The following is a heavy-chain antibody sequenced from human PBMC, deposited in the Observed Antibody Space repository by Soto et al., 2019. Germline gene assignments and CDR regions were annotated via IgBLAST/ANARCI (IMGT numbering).Heavy chain of an antibody. CDR1: GGSISSYY. J-gene: IGHJ6*02. CDR2: IYYSGST. V-gene: IGHV4-59*01. D-gene: IGHD1-1*01. CDR3: ASGANGYYGMDV. Sequence: SETLSLTCTVSGGSISSYYWSWIRQPPGKGLEWIGYIYYSGSTNYNPSLKSRVTISVDTSKNQFSLKLSSVTAADTAVYYCASGANGYYGMDVWGQGTTVTVSS.